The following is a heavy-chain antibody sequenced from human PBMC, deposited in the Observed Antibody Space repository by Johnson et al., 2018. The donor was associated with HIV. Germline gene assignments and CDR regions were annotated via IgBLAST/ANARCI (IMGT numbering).Heavy chain of an antibody. CDR2: ISFDGSNE. V-gene: IGHV3-30-3*01. CDR3: AKVLAGIAARPLTFDAFDI. Sequence: QVQLVESGGGVVQPGRSLRLSCAASGFTFSNYAMHWVRQVPGKGLEWVAIISFDGSNEYYADSVKGRFTLSRDNSKNTLYLQMNSLRAEDTAVYYCAKVLAGIAARPLTFDAFDIWGQGTMVTVSS. J-gene: IGHJ3*02. D-gene: IGHD6-6*01. CDR1: GFTFSNYA.